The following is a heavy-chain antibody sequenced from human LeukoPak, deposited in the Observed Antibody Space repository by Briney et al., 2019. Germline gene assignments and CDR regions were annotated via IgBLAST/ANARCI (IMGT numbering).Heavy chain of an antibody. D-gene: IGHD3-3*01. CDR2: INHSGST. Sequence: PSETLSLTCAVYGGSFSGYYWSWIRQPPGKGLEWIGEINHSGSTNYNPSLKSRVTISVDTSKNQFSLKLSSVTAADTAVYYCARYSCGYYDFWSGYCEKYNWFDPWGQGTLVTVSS. J-gene: IGHJ5*02. CDR3: ARYSCGYYDFWSGYCEKYNWFDP. CDR1: GGSFSGYY. V-gene: IGHV4-34*01.